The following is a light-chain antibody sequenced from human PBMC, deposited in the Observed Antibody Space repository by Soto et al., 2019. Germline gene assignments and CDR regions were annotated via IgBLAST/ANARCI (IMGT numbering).Light chain of an antibody. CDR3: KPYNRYGT. J-gene: IGKJ1*01. CDR2: DAS. Sequence: DIQITQSHSTLFASVGDRVTITSRAIQSISRWLAWYQPKPGKAPTILIYDASIFQIGVPSRFSGSGSGTQLPLTISSLQPDGVASCCCKPYNRYGTFGQGPKVELK. CDR1: QSISRW. V-gene: IGKV1-5*01.